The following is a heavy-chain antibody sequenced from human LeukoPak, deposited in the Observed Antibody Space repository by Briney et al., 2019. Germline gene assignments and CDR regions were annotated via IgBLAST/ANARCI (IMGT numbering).Heavy chain of an antibody. CDR3: ARASGYSGYRSWLDP. J-gene: IGHJ5*02. Sequence: SETLSLTCTVSGYSISSGYYWGWIRQPPGKGLEWIGSIYHSGSTYYDPSLKSRVTISVDTSKNQFSLKLSSVTAADTAVYYCARASGYSGYRSWLDPWGQGTLVTVSS. V-gene: IGHV4-38-2*02. D-gene: IGHD5-12*01. CDR2: IYHSGST. CDR1: GYSISSGYY.